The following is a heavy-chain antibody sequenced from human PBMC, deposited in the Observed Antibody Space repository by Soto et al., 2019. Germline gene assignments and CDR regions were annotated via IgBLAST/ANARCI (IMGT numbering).Heavy chain of an antibody. CDR3: XXXXXXXXXXXXXXXXGMDV. V-gene: IGHV1-18*04. Sequence: QVPLVQSGAEVKKPGASVKVSCKASGYTFTSYGISWVRQAXGQGLXWMGWISAYNGNTNYAQKLQGRVTMTTDTSTSTAYMELRSLRSDXTAVXXXXXXXXXXXXXXXXXXXGMDVWGQGTTVTVSS. CDR1: GYTFTSYG. CDR2: ISAYNGNT. J-gene: IGHJ6*02.